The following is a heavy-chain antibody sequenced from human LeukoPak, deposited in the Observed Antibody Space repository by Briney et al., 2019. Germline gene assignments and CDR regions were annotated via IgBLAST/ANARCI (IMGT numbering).Heavy chain of an antibody. J-gene: IGHJ6*02. CDR1: GFTFSDYY. CDR2: ISSSGSII. V-gene: IGHV3-11*01. CDR3: ARDQGIADYGMDV. Sequence: PGGSLRLSYSASGFTFSDYYMSWIRQAPGKGLEWVSYISSSGSIIYYADSVKGRFTISRDNAKNSLYLQMNSLRAEDTAVYYCARDQGIADYGMDVWGQGTTVTVPS. D-gene: IGHD6-13*01.